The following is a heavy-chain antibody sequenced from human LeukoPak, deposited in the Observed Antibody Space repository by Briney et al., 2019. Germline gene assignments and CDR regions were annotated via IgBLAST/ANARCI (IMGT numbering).Heavy chain of an antibody. CDR2: IWYDGSNK. V-gene: IGHV3-33*01. Sequence: PGGSLRLSCAASGFTFSSYGMHWVRQAPGKGLEWVAVIWYDGSNKYYADSVKGRFTISRDNSKNTLYLQMNSLRAEDTAVYYCARDSQYYDFWSGYEGYYYYGMDVWGQGTTVTVSS. D-gene: IGHD3-3*01. CDR3: ARDSQYYDFWSGYEGYYYYGMDV. J-gene: IGHJ6*02. CDR1: GFTFSSYG.